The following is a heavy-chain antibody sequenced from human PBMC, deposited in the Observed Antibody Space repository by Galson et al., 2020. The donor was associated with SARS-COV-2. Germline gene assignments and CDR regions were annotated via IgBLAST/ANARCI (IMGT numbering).Heavy chain of an antibody. J-gene: IGHJ3*02. CDR2: ISYDGSNK. CDR1: GFTFSSYA. Sequence: GESLKISCAASGFTFSSYAMHWVRQAPGKGLEWVAVISYDGSNKYYADSVKGRFTISRDNSKNTLYLQMNSLRAEDTAVYYCARGPIWFGGDAFDIWGQGTMVTVSS. D-gene: IGHD3-10*01. V-gene: IGHV3-30-3*01. CDR3: ARGPIWFGGDAFDI.